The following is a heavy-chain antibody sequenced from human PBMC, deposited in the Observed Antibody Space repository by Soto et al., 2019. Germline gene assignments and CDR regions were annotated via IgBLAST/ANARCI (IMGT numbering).Heavy chain of an antibody. CDR2: ISDSGGST. CDR1: GFTFSIYA. D-gene: IGHD3-3*01. V-gene: IGHV3-23*01. J-gene: IGHJ4*02. CDR3: AKEGTIFGDFDY. Sequence: EVQLLESGGGLVQPGGSLRLSCAASGFTFSIYAMSWVRQAAGKGLEWVSAISDSGGSTYYADSVKGRFTISRDNSKNTLYLQMNSLRAEDTAVYYCAKEGTIFGDFDYWGQGTLVTVSS.